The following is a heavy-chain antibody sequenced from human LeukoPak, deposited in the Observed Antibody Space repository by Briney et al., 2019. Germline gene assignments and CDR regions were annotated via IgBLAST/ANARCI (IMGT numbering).Heavy chain of an antibody. CDR3: VSAKTCGGDCYHFDY. V-gene: IGHV3-7*03. CDR2: IRPDGSDK. CDR1: GFSFSRSW. D-gene: IGHD2-21*02. J-gene: IGHJ4*02. Sequence: PGGSLRLSCAASGFSFSRSWMSWVRQAPGKGLEWVANIRPDGSDKCYVDSVRGRFIISRDNAKNSLYLQMNSLRAEDTAVYYCVSAKTCGGDCYHFDYWGQEALVTVSS.